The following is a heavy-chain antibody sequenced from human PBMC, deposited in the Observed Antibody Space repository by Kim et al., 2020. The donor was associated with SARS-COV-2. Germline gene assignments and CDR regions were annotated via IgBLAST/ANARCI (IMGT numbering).Heavy chain of an antibody. D-gene: IGHD3-3*01. J-gene: IGHJ5*02. CDR3: ARDNYYDFWSGYANWFDP. CDR1: GFTFSSYS. Sequence: GGSLRLSCAASGFTFSSYSMNWVRQAPGKGLEWVSYISSSSSTIYYADSVKGRFTISRDNAKNSLYLQMNSLRDEDTAVYYCARDNYYDFWSGYANWFDPWGQGTLVTVSS. CDR2: ISSSSSTI. V-gene: IGHV3-48*02.